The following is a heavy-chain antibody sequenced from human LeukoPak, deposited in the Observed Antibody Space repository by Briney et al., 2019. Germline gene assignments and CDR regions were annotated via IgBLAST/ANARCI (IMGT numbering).Heavy chain of an antibody. CDR1: GGIFSSYA. J-gene: IGHJ4*02. V-gene: IGHV1-69*04. Sequence: GASVKVSCKASGGIFSSYAISWVRQAPGQGVEWMGRIIPILGIANYAQKFHGRVTITADKSTITAYMELSSLRSEDTAVYYCERDLSFEEWELLDLYYFDYWGQRTPVTVSS. CDR2: IIPILGIA. CDR3: ERDLSFEEWELLDLYYFDY. D-gene: IGHD1-26*01.